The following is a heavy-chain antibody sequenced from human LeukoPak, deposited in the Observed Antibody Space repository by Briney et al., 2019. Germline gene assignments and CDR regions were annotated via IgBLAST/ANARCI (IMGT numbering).Heavy chain of an antibody. J-gene: IGHJ6*03. CDR2: IYPGDSAT. CDR1: GYSFTSYW. D-gene: IGHD3-10*01. Sequence: GESLKISCKGSGYSFTSYWIGWVRQMPGKGLEWMGIIYPGDSATRYSPSFQGQVTISADKSISTAYLQWSSLKASDTAMYYCARHKITMVRGVMGYYYMDVWGKGTTVTVSS. CDR3: ARHKITMVRGVMGYYYMDV. V-gene: IGHV5-51*01.